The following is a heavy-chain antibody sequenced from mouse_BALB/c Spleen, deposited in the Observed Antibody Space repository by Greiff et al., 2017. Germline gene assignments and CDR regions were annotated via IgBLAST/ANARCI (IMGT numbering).Heavy chain of an antibody. J-gene: IGHJ4*01. Sequence: EVKLVESGGGLVKPGGSLKLSCAASGFTFSDYYMYWVRQTPEKRLEWVATISDGGSYTYYPDSVKGRFTISRDNAKNNLYLQMSSLKSEDTAMYYCARGGGYAMDDWGQGTSVTVSS. CDR2: ISDGGSYT. V-gene: IGHV5-4*02. CDR1: GFTFSDYY. CDR3: ARGGGYAMDD.